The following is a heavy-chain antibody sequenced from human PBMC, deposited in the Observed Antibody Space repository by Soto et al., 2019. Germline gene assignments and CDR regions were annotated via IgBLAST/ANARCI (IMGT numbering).Heavy chain of an antibody. J-gene: IGHJ4*02. Sequence: SETLSLTCTVSGGSISSGDYYWSWNRQPPGKGLEWIGYIYYSGSTYYNPSLKSRVTISVDTSKNQFSLKLSSVTAADTAVYYCARALLTTVTPDYWGQGTLVTVSS. V-gene: IGHV4-30-4*01. CDR3: ARALLTTVTPDY. D-gene: IGHD4-4*01. CDR2: IYYSGST. CDR1: GGSISSGDYY.